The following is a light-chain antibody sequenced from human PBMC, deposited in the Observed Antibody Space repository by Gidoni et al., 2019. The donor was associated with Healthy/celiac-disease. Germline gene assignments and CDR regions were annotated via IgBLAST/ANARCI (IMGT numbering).Light chain of an antibody. J-gene: IGKJ2*01. CDR2: KAS. CDR1: KSISSW. Sequence: DIQMTQSPSTLSASVGDRVTITCRASKSISSWLTWYEQKPGKAPKLLIYKASSLESGVPSRFSGSGSETEFTLTISSLQPDDFATYYCQQYNSYPMYTFGQGTKLEIK. V-gene: IGKV1-5*03. CDR3: QQYNSYPMYT.